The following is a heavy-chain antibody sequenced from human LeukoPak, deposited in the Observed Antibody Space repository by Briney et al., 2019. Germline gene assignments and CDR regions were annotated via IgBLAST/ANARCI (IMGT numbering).Heavy chain of an antibody. CDR3: ARQGDYRYPFDF. V-gene: IGHV4-59*08. D-gene: IGHD3-16*02. CDR1: GGSISSYY. CDR2: VYYSGST. J-gene: IGHJ4*02. Sequence: SETLSLTCTVSGGSISSYYWSWIRQPPGKGLEWIGYVYYSGSTNYNPSLKGRVTISVDTSKSQFSLKLTSVTAADTAVYYCARQGDYRYPFDFWGQGTLVTVSS.